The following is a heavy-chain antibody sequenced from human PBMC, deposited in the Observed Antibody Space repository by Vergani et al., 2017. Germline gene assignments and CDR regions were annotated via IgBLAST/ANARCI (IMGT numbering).Heavy chain of an antibody. CDR2: INAGNGNT. J-gene: IGHJ3*02. V-gene: IGHV1-3*01. Sequence: QVQLVQSGAEVKKPGASVKVSCKASGYTFTSYAMHWVRQAPGQRLERMGWINAGNGNTKYSQKFQGRDTITRDTSASTAYMALSSPGSEDTAVYYCARGTVRYFDWLYESDALVIWGQGTMVTVSS. CDR3: ARGTVRYFDWLYESDALVI. CDR1: GYTFTSYA. D-gene: IGHD3-9*01.